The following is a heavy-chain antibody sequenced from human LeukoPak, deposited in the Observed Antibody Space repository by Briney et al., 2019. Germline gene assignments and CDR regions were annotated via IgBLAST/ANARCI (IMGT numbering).Heavy chain of an antibody. Sequence: SQTLSLTCAISGDSVSSNSAAWNWIRQSPSRGLEWLGRTYYRSKWYNDYAVSVKSRITTNPDTSKNQFSLQLNSVTPEDTAVYYCARDQWELLDSSFDYWGQGTLVTVSS. CDR3: ARDQWELLDSSFDY. CDR2: TYYRSKWYN. J-gene: IGHJ4*02. CDR1: GDSVSSNSAA. D-gene: IGHD1-26*01. V-gene: IGHV6-1*01.